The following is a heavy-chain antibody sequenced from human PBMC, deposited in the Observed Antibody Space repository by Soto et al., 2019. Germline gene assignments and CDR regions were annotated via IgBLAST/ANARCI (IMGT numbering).Heavy chain of an antibody. Sequence: QVQLVESGGGLVKPGGSLRLSCAASGLIFRDHHMSWIRQAPGKGLEWLSYISSSGNTVYYADSVKGRFTISRDNAKNSLYLDMNSPTAADTAVYSCVRALFYGDPYFDYWGQGTLVTVSS. CDR2: ISSSGNTV. V-gene: IGHV3-11*01. CDR3: VRALFYGDPYFDY. D-gene: IGHD4-17*01. J-gene: IGHJ4*02. CDR1: GLIFRDHH.